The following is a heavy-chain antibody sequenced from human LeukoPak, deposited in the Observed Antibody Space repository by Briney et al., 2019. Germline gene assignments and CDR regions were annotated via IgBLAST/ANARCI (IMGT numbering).Heavy chain of an antibody. D-gene: IGHD6-13*01. Sequence: SETLSLTCSVSGGSITTFYWSWIRQPPGKGLEWIGYFSYTGNTDYNLSLKSRVTISVDTSKNQFSLNLTPVTAADTAVYYCARVLSSWFDYWGQGTLVTVSS. CDR2: FSYTGNT. CDR1: GGSITTFY. V-gene: IGHV4-59*01. CDR3: ARVLSSWFDY. J-gene: IGHJ4*02.